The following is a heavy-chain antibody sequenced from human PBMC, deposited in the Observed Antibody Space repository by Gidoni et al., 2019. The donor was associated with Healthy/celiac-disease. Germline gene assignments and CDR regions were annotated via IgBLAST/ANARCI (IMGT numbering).Heavy chain of an antibody. CDR2: ISYDGSNK. V-gene: IGHV3-30*04. CDR3: ASLVCTGGVCPTN. D-gene: IGHD2-8*02. J-gene: IGHJ4*02. CDR1: RFPVSSYA. Sequence: QLQLVDSRCGVVQPGISLSLSSSSSRFPVSSYAMHWVRQAPGKGLEWVAVISYDGSNKYYADAVKGRFTISRDNSKNTLYLQMNSLRAEDTAVYYCASLVCTGGVCPTNWGQGTLVTVSS.